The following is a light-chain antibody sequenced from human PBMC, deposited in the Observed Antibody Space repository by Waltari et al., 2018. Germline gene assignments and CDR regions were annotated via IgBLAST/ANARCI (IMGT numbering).Light chain of an antibody. CDR2: AAS. CDR1: QGIRND. V-gene: IGKV1-17*01. CDR3: QQNNSIPRT. Sequence: DIQMTQSPSSLSASVGDRVTITCRASQGIRNDLLWYQQKPGTAPKRLIHAASTLQSGVPSRFSGSGSGTEFTLTISSLQPEDFATYYCQQNNSIPRTFGQGTKVEMK. J-gene: IGKJ1*01.